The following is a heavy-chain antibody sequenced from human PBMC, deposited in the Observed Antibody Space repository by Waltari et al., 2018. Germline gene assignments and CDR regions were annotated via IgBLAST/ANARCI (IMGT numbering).Heavy chain of an antibody. J-gene: IGHJ4*02. V-gene: IGHV4-38-2*02. CDR2: IYHSGST. D-gene: IGHD2-2*02. Sequence: QVQLQESGPGLVKPSATLSLTCTVSGYSISSGYYWGWIGQPPGKGLEWIGSIYHSGSTYYNPSLKSRVTISVDTSKNQFSLKLSSVTAADTAVYYCARVCSGSSPSCYTIVWGQGTLVTVSS. CDR3: ARVCSGSSPSCYTIV. CDR1: GYSISSGYY.